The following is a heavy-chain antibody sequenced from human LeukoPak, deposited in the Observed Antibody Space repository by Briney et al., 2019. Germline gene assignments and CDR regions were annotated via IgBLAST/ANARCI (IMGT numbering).Heavy chain of an antibody. CDR2: INPNSGGT. V-gene: IGHV1-2*02. CDR3: ARDKWQWLAQSGP. Sequence: ASVKVSCKASGYAFTGYYMHWVRQAPGQGLEWMGWINPNSGGTNYAQKFQGRVTMTRDTSISTAYMELSRLRSDDTAVYYCARDKWQWLAQSGPWGQGTLVTVSS. J-gene: IGHJ5*02. CDR1: GYAFTGYY. D-gene: IGHD6-19*01.